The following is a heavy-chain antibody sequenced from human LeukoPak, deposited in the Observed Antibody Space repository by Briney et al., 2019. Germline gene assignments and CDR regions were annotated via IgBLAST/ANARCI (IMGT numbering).Heavy chain of an antibody. V-gene: IGHV3-53*01. CDR2: IYSGGST. D-gene: IGHD6-19*01. CDR3: ARAPGWYGDYFDY. J-gene: IGHJ4*02. CDR1: GFTVSSNY. Sequence: GSLRLSCAASGFTVSSNYMSWVRQAPGKGLEWVSVIYSGGSTYYADSVRGRFTISRDNSKNTLYLQMNSLRAEDTAVYYCARAPGWYGDYFDYWGQGTLVTVSS.